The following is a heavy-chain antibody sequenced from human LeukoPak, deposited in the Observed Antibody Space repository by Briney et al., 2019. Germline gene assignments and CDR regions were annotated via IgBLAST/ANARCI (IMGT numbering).Heavy chain of an antibody. V-gene: IGHV1-46*01. J-gene: IGHJ4*02. CDR2: INPSGGST. Sequence: ASVKVSCKASGYTFTSYYMHWVRQAPGQGLEWMGIINPSGGSTSNAQKFQGRVTITRNTSISTAYMELSSLRSEDTAVYHCARGGYSGYDYDPNFDYWGQGTLVTVSS. CDR3: ARGGYSGYDYDPNFDY. CDR1: GYTFTSYY. D-gene: IGHD5-12*01.